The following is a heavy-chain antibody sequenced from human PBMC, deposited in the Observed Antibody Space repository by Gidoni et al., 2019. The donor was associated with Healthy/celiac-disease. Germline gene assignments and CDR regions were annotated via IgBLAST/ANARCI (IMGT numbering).Heavy chain of an antibody. D-gene: IGHD3-16*01. V-gene: IGHV3-9*01. CDR3: AKDRGGAARDYFDY. J-gene: IGHJ4*02. Sequence: EVQLVESGGGLVQPGRSLRLSCAASGFTFDDYAMHWVRQAPGKGLEWVSGISWNSGSIGYADSVKGRFTISRDNAKNSLYLQMNSLRAEDTALYYCAKDRGGAARDYFDYWGQGTLVTVSS. CDR2: ISWNSGSI. CDR1: GFTFDDYA.